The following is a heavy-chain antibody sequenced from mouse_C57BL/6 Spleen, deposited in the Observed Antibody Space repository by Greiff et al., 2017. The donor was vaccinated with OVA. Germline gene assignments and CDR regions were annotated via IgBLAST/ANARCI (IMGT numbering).Heavy chain of an antibody. CDR2: IYPRSGNT. V-gene: IGHV1-81*01. D-gene: IGHD1-1*01. Sequence: QVQLQQSGAELARPGASVKLSCKASGYTFTSYGISWVKQRTGQGLEWIGEIYPRSGNTYYNEKFKGKATLTADKSSSTAYMELRSLTSEDSAVYFCARLYEGYWGQGTTLTVSS. J-gene: IGHJ2*01. CDR1: GYTFTSYG. CDR3: ARLYEGY.